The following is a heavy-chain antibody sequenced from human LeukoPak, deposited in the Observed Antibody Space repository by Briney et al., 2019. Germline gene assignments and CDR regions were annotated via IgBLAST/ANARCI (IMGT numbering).Heavy chain of an antibody. CDR3: AGDVGYCSSTSCRINYYFDY. CDR1: GYTFTGYY. Sequence: ASVKVSCKASGYTFTGYYMHWVRQAPGQGLEWMGWINPNSGGTNYAQKFQGRVTMTRDTSISTAYMELSRLRSDDTAVYYCAGDVGYCSSTSCRINYYFDYWGQGTLVTVSS. CDR2: INPNSGGT. D-gene: IGHD2-2*01. J-gene: IGHJ4*02. V-gene: IGHV1-2*02.